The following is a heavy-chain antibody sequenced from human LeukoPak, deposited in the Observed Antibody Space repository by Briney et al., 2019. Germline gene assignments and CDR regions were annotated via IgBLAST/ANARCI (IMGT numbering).Heavy chain of an antibody. V-gene: IGHV3-23*01. Sequence: TGGSLRLSCAASGFTFSSYAMSWVRQAPRKGLEWVLAISGSGGSTYYADSVKGRFTISRDNSKNTLYLQMNSLRAEDTAVYYCAKDRGIVVVPAALAWFHPWGQGTLVTVSS. CDR3: AKDRGIVVVPAALAWFHP. CDR1: GFTFSSYA. D-gene: IGHD2-2*01. CDR2: ISGSGGST. J-gene: IGHJ5*02.